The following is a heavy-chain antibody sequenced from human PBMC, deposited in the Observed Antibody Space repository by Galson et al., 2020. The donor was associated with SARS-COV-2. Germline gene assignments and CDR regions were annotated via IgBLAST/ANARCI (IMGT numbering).Heavy chain of an antibody. Sequence: SETLSLTCSAPNGSINNDYWAWIRQTPGKGLEWIGFFHSDGSNNYNPSLKSRITISVDTSKNQFSLTLNSVTAADTAVYYCARYTTSSVSFDYWGHGTLVTVSS. J-gene: IGHJ4*01. D-gene: IGHD6-6*01. CDR2: FHSDGSN. CDR3: ARYTTSSVSFDY. V-gene: IGHV4-59*08. CDR1: NGSINNDY.